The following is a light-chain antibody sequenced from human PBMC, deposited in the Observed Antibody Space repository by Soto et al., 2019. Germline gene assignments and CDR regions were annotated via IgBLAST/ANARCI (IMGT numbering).Light chain of an antibody. V-gene: IGKV1-17*01. J-gene: IGKJ4*01. CDR3: LQHNIYPLT. CDR1: QDIRND. Sequence: DIQMTQAPSSLYASVGDTVTITCRASQDIRNDLGWYQQKPGKAPTRLIYAATNLQRGVPSRFIGSGSGSAFTLTIAGLEPEDFATYYCLQHNIYPLTFGGGTKVEIK. CDR2: AAT.